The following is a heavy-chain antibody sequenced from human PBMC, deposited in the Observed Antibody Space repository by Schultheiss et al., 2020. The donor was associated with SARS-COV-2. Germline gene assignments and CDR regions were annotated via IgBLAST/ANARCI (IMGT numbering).Heavy chain of an antibody. Sequence: SETLSLTCTVSGGSISSGGYYWSCIRQHPGKGLEWIGYIYYSGSTNYNPSLKSRVTISVDTSKNQFSLKLSSVTAADTAVYYCARVGRITMISDWGQGTLVTVSS. V-gene: IGHV4-61*08. CDR2: IYYSGST. CDR1: GGSISSGGYY. J-gene: IGHJ4*02. CDR3: ARVGRITMISD. D-gene: IGHD3-22*01.